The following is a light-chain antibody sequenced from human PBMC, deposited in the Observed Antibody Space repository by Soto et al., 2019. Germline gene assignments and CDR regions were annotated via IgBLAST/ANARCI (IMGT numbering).Light chain of an antibody. CDR1: QSVGTA. J-gene: IGKJ1*01. V-gene: IGKV3-15*01. CDR3: QQYTHWPWT. Sequence: EVVVTQSPVTLSVSPGERATLSCRASQSVGTALAWYQQKPGQAPRLLIYGASARAPDIPARFTGSGSGTDFIFTITSLQSEDFAIYYCQQYTHWPWTFGQGTKVDIK. CDR2: GAS.